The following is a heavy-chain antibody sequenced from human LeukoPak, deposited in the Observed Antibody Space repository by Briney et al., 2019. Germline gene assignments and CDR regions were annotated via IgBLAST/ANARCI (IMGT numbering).Heavy chain of an antibody. V-gene: IGHV1-69*06. Sequence: ASVKVSCKASGATFRSSFITWVRQAPGQGLEWMGGITPIFGTTSYAQKFQGRVTITADKSTSTAYMELSSLRSEDTAVYYCARGTYSAYDLGSYMDVWGKGTTVTISS. CDR2: ITPIFGTT. J-gene: IGHJ6*03. D-gene: IGHD5-12*01. CDR3: ARGTYSAYDLGSYMDV. CDR1: GATFRSSF.